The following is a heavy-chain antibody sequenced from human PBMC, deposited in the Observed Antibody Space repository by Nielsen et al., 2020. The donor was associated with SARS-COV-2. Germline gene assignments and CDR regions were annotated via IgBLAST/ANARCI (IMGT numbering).Heavy chain of an antibody. Sequence: ASVKVSCKASGYTFISYSMHWVRQAPGQRLEWMGWINAGNANTKYSQKFQGRVTITRDTSASTAYMELSSLRSEDTAVYYCARDPTTVTTHDYYYGMDVWGQGTTVTVSS. V-gene: IGHV1-3*01. J-gene: IGHJ6*02. CDR3: ARDPTTVTTHDYYYGMDV. CDR1: GYTFISYS. D-gene: IGHD4-17*01. CDR2: INAGNANT.